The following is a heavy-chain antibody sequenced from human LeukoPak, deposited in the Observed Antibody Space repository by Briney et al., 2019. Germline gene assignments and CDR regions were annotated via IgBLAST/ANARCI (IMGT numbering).Heavy chain of an antibody. V-gene: IGHV3-74*03. Sequence: GGSLRLACAASGFTFSTYWMHWVRQAPGKGLVWVSRIKSDGSSIMYADSVRGRFTISRDNAKNTLYLQMNSLRAEDTAVYYCARDLWCGADCYGTFDIWGQGTMVSVSS. J-gene: IGHJ3*02. CDR1: GFTFSTYW. CDR2: IKSDGSSI. CDR3: ARDLWCGADCYGTFDI. D-gene: IGHD2-21*02.